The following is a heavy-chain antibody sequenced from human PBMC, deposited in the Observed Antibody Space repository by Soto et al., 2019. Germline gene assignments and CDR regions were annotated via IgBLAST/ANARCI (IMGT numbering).Heavy chain of an antibody. CDR2: IYHTGIT. Sequence: SETLSLTCSVSGNSISDYHWSWIRQSPGMGLEWIGYIYHTGITNYNPSLKSRVTMSLDTSKNQFSMELSSVTAADTAVYYCARNFEGYCSGGSCEDVWAKGPRSPSP. CDR1: GNSISDYH. CDR3: ARNFEGYCSGGSCEDV. D-gene: IGHD2-15*01. V-gene: IGHV4-59*01. J-gene: IGHJ6*02.